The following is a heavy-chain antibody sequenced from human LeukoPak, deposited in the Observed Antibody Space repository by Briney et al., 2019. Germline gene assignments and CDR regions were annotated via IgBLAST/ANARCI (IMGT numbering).Heavy chain of an antibody. CDR3: ARGPKKITMVRGVIFDY. Sequence: PGGSLRLSCAASGSTFSSYEMNWVRQAPGKGLEWVSYISSSGSTIYYADSVKGRFTISRDNAKNSLYLQMNSLRAEDTAVYYCARGPKKITMVRGVIFDYWGQGTLVTVSS. J-gene: IGHJ4*02. CDR1: GSTFSSYE. D-gene: IGHD3-10*01. CDR2: ISSSGSTI. V-gene: IGHV3-48*03.